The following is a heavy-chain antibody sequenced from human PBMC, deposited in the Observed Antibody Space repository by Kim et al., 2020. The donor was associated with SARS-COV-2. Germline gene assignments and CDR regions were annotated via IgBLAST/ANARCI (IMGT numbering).Heavy chain of an antibody. D-gene: IGHD3-22*01. CDR3: AKDNSPFYDSSGSHFQH. V-gene: IGHV3-9*01. J-gene: IGHJ1*01. CDR2: ISWNSGSI. CDR1: GFTFDDYA. Sequence: GGSLRLSCAASGFTFDDYAMHWVRQAPGKGLEWVSGISWNSGSIGYADSVKGRFTISRDNAKNSLYLQMNSLRAEDTALYYCAKDNSPFYDSSGSHFQHWGQGTLVTVSS.